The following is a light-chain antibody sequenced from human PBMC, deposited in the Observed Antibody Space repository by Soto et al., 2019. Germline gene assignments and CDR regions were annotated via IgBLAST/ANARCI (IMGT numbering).Light chain of an antibody. CDR2: GAS. J-gene: IGKJ5*01. CDR3: QQYNNWPPIT. CDR1: QSVSSL. Sequence: EIVLTQSPGTLSLSPGERATLSCRASQSVSSLLAWYQQKPGQAPRLLIYGASTRATGIPARFSGSGSGTEFTLTISSLQSEDFAVYYCQQYNNWPPITFGQGTRLEIK. V-gene: IGKV3-15*01.